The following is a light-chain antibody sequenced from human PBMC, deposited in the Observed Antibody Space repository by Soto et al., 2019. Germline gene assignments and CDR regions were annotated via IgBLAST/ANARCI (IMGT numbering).Light chain of an antibody. Sequence: IQMTQSPSTLSASVGDRVTITCRASQSVTRFLAWYQQKPGKAPKLLIYKASTLGGGVPSRFSGGGSGTDFTLTISSLQPDDSATYYCQQYKSYPWTFGQGTKVEIK. CDR2: KAS. V-gene: IGKV1-5*03. CDR1: QSVTRF. J-gene: IGKJ1*01. CDR3: QQYKSYPWT.